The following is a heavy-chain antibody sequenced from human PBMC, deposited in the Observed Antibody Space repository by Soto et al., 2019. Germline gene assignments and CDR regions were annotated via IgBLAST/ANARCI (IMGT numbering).Heavy chain of an antibody. J-gene: IGHJ5*02. V-gene: IGHV1-46*01. CDR1: RDTFTSYY. D-gene: IGHD1-1*01. Sequence: ASVKVSCKAPRDTFTSYYINWVRQAPGQGLEWMGVINPHGGSTAYAQKFKGRVTLTRDTSASTVYMEVSSLTSEDKAMYYCARASGGNFGIIIDGTNWLAPWGQGTLVTVSS. CDR2: INPHGGST. CDR3: ARASGGNFGIIIDGTNWLAP.